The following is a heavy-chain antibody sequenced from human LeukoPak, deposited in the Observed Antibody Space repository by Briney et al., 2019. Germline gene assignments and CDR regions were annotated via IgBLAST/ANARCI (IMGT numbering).Heavy chain of an antibody. CDR2: IKHDGSET. CDR3: ARGPTAFDASDI. Sequence: GGSLRLSCAASGFTISSYWMSWVRQVPGKGLESVAHIKHDGSETYYVDTVRGRFIISRDNAKNSLYLQMNSLRVEDTAVYHCARGPTAFDASDIWGHGTLVTVSS. CDR1: GFTISSYW. J-gene: IGHJ3*02. V-gene: IGHV3-7*01.